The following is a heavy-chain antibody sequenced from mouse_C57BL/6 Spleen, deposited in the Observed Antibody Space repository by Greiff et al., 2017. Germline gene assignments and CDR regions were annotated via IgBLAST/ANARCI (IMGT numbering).Heavy chain of an antibody. D-gene: IGHD1-1*01. CDR1: GYTFTDYE. CDR2: IDPETGGT. Sequence: QVQLQQSGAELVRPGASVTLSCKASGYTFTDYEMHWVKQTPVHGLEWIGAIDPETGGTAYNQKFKGKAILTADKSSSTAYMELRSLTSEDSAVYYCTRPGNGSRDPWFAYWGQGTLVTVSA. V-gene: IGHV1-15*01. J-gene: IGHJ3*01. CDR3: TRPGNGSRDPWFAY.